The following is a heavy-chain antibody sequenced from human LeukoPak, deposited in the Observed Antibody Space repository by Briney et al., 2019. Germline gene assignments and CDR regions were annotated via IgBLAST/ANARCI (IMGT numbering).Heavy chain of an antibody. D-gene: IGHD3-22*01. CDR1: GGTFSSYA. V-gene: IGHV1-69*01. J-gene: IGHJ4*02. Sequence: SVKVSCKASGGTFSSYAISWVRQAPGQGLEWMGGIIPIFGTANYAQKFQGRVTITADESTSTAYMELSSLRSEDTAVYYCARPTNYYDSSGFVGPLFDYWGQGTLVTVSS. CDR3: ARPTNYYDSSGFVGPLFDY. CDR2: IIPIFGTA.